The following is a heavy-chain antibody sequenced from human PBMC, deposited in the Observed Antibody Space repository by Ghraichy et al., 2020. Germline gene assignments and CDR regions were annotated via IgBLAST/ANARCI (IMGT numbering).Heavy chain of an antibody. Sequence: GESLNISCAASGFTFNTFTMHWVRQAPGKGLEWVSSICGSSGYKYYADSVKGRFTISRDNAKNSLFLQMNSLRREDSAVYYCARVVGTLNYYDSRPYVAHWAQGTLVNVSS. CDR3: ARVVGTLNYYDSRPYVAH. D-gene: IGHD3-22*01. J-gene: IGHJ4*02. CDR1: GFTFNTFT. CDR2: ICGSSGYK. V-gene: IGHV3-21*06.